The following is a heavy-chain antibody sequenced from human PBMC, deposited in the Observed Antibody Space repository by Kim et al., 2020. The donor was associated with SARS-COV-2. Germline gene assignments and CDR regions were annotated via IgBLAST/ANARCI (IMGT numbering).Heavy chain of an antibody. CDR2: ISGSGGST. CDR3: AKQGSSSSWYEEYYYGMDV. CDR1: GFTFSSYA. V-gene: IGHV3-23*01. J-gene: IGHJ6*02. D-gene: IGHD6-13*01. Sequence: GGSLRLSCAASGFTFSSYAMSWVRQAPGKGLEWVSAISGSGGSTYYADSVKGRFTISRDNSKNTLYLQMNSLRAEDTAVYYCAKQGSSSSWYEEYYYGMDVWGQGTTVTVSS.